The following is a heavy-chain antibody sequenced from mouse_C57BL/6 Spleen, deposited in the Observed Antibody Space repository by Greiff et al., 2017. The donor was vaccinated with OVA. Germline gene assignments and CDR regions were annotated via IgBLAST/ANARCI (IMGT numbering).Heavy chain of an antibody. D-gene: IGHD2-4*01. CDR3: ARSSYDYSWFAY. CDR1: GYTFTDYY. J-gene: IGHJ3*01. CDR2: IYPGSGNT. Sequence: VQLVESGAELVRPGASVKLSCKASGYTFTDYYINWVKQRPGQGLEWIARIYPGSGNTYYNEKFKGKATLTAEKSSSTAYMQLSSLTSEDSAVYFCARSSYDYSWFAYWGQGTLVTVSA. V-gene: IGHV1-76*01.